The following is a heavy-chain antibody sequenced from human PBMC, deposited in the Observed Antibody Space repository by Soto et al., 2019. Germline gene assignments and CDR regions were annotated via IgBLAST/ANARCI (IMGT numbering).Heavy chain of an antibody. CDR2: ISGSGGST. J-gene: IGHJ6*02. CDR3: TKSADSEDDYFYYGLDV. CDR1: GFTFSSHA. V-gene: IGHV3-23*01. Sequence: GGSLRLSCAASGFTFSSHAMSWVRQAPGKGLEWVSAISGSGGSTYYADSVKGRFTISRDNSKNTLYLHMNGLRAEDTAVYYCTKSADSEDDYFYYGLDVWGQGTTVTVSS.